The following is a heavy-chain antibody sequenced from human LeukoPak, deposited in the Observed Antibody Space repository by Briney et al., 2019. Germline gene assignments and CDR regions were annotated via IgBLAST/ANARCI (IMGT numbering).Heavy chain of an antibody. CDR2: TYQRSKRYN. Sequence: SQTLSLTCAISGDRVSTNNAAWSWIRQSPSRGLEWLGRTYQRSKRYNYYAGSVKSRIIFNPDTSKNQFSLHLNSVTPEDTAVYYCAREKVVLAATHYYGMDVWGQGTTVTVSS. J-gene: IGHJ6*02. CDR1: GDRVSTNNAA. V-gene: IGHV6-1*01. CDR3: AREKVVLAATHYYGMDV. D-gene: IGHD2-15*01.